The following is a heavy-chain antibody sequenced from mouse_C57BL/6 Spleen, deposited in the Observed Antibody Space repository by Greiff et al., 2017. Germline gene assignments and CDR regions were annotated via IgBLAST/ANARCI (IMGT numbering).Heavy chain of an antibody. CDR3: AIDRVGSSYYFDY. V-gene: IGHV5-4*01. J-gene: IGHJ2*01. Sequence: EVKLLESGGGLVKPGGSLKLSCAASGFTFSSYAMSWVRQTPEKRLEWVATISAGGGYTYYPDNVKGRFTFSRDNAKNKLYLQMSHLKSADTSIYYCAIDRVGSSYYFDYWGKGTTLTVSS. CDR2: ISAGGGYT. D-gene: IGHD1-1*01. CDR1: GFTFSSYA.